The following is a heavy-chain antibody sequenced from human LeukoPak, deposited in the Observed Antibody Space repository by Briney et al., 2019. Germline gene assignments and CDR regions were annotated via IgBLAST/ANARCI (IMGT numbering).Heavy chain of an antibody. Sequence: GGSLRLSCAASGFILSNHAMSWVRQAPGKGLQWIAVSSGSGRTIEYEDSVKGRFTISRDNSKNTLSLQMNSLRVEDTAIYYCTKNVLVKRYIDYWGQGTVVTVSS. V-gene: IGHV3-23*01. CDR2: SSGSGRTI. CDR1: GFILSNHA. J-gene: IGHJ4*02. CDR3: TKNVLVKRYIDY. D-gene: IGHD3-9*01.